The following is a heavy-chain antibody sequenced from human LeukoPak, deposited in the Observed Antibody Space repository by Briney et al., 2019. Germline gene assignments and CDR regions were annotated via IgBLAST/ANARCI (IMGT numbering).Heavy chain of an antibody. D-gene: IGHD6-13*01. V-gene: IGHV3-30*12. CDR1: GFTFSSYG. J-gene: IGHJ5*02. Sequence: GGSLRLSCAASGFTFSSYGMHWVRQAPGKGLDWVAVILSDANNKYHADSVKGRFTISRDDSKNTVFLQMDSLRTEDTAVYYCASGKLGGSGISSWGQGTLVTVSS. CDR3: ASGKLGGSGISS. CDR2: ILSDANNK.